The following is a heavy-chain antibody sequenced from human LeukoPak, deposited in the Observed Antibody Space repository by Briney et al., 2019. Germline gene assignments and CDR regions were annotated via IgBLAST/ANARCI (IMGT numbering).Heavy chain of an antibody. D-gene: IGHD3-10*01. CDR3: ARVPPITMVRGATNWFDH. Sequence: GSSVKVSCKASGGTFSSYAISWVRQAPGQGLEWMGWISAYNGNTNYAQKFQGRVTMTTDTSTSTAYMELRSLRSDDTAVYYCARVPPITMVRGATNWFDHWGQGTLVTVSS. J-gene: IGHJ5*02. CDR2: ISAYNGNT. V-gene: IGHV1-18*01. CDR1: GGTFSSYA.